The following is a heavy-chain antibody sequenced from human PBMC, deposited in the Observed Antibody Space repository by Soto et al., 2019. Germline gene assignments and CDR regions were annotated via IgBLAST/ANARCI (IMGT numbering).Heavy chain of an antibody. V-gene: IGHV4-59*02. J-gene: IGHJ6*02. CDR3: ARGRRSPTVYYGLDV. Sequence: TSETLSLTLSVSGDSVSSFYWSWIRQPPGKGLEWIGYVYYDGSTNYNPSLETRVTISIDTSKNQVSLKLNSVTAADTAVYHCARGRRSPTVYYGLDVWGQGTTVTVSS. D-gene: IGHD1-26*01. CDR1: GDSVSSFY. CDR2: VYYDGST.